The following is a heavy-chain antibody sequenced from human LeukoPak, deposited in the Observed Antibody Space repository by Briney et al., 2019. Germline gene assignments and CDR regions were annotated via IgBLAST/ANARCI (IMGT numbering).Heavy chain of an antibody. D-gene: IGHD2-2*01. Sequence: PGGSLRLSCAASGFTFSTYAMTWVRQAPGKGVEWVSIISSGGETTYYADSVKGRFTIYRDNSKNMLYLQMHSLTAEDTALYYCAKARGVEVPAASRNFDCWGQGTQVTVSS. J-gene: IGHJ4*02. CDR3: AKARGVEVPAASRNFDC. V-gene: IGHV3-23*01. CDR1: GFTFSTYA. CDR2: ISSGGETT.